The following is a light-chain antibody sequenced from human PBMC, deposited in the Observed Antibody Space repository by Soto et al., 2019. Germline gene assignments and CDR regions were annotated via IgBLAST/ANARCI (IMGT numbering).Light chain of an antibody. J-gene: IGKJ2*01. CDR1: QSVASN. Sequence: EIVMTQSPASLSVSPGDGATLSCRASQSVASNVAWYQQKPGQGPRLLIHGASTRAAGVPARFSGSGSGTEFTHTISSLQSEDFAFCYYQQKHNWHPQYTFVQGTKLQIK. CDR3: QQKHNWHPQYT. CDR2: GAS. V-gene: IGKV3-15*01.